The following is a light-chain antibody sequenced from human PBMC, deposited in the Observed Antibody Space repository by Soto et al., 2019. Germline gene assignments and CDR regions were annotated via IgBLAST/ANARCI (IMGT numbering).Light chain of an antibody. J-gene: IGKJ4*01. V-gene: IGKV3-11*01. CDR3: QQRSNWPLT. Sequence: LLTQSPSTLSLSPGERATLSCGASQSVSSYLAWYQQKRGQAPRLLIYDASNRATGIPSRFSGSGSGTDFTLTISSLEPEEFAVYYCQQRSNWPLTFGGGTKVDIK. CDR1: QSVSSY. CDR2: DAS.